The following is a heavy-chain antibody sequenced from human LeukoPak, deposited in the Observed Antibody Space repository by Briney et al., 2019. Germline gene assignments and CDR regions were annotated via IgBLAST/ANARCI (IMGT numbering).Heavy chain of an antibody. CDR3: ARDCEWFDP. CDR1: GYTFTNYD. V-gene: IGHV7-4-1*02. Sequence: ASVKVSCKAFGYTFTNYDINWVRQATGQGLEWMGWINTNTGNPTYAQGFTGRFVFSLDTSVSTAYLQISSLRAEDTAVYYCARDCEWFDPWGQGTLVTVSS. CDR2: INTNTGNP. D-gene: IGHD2-21*01. J-gene: IGHJ5*02.